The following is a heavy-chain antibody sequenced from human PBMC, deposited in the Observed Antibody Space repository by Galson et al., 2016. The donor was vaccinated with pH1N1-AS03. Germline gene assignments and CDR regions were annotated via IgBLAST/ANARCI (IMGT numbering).Heavy chain of an antibody. Sequence: SLRLSCAASGFTFGDYYMSWIRQAPGKGLEWISCITSSGGSGSTIYYANPVKGRFTISRDNAKNSLYLQMNSLSADDTAVYFCARGWYDIWTGYPVDPFDYWGQGALVTVSS. D-gene: IGHD3-9*01. CDR1: GFTFGDYY. V-gene: IGHV3-11*01. CDR2: ITSSGGSGSTI. J-gene: IGHJ4*02. CDR3: ARGWYDIWTGYPVDPFDY.